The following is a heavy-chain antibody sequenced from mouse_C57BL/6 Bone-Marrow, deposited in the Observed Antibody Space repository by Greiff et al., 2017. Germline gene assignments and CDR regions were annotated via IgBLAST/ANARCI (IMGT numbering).Heavy chain of an antibody. Sequence: EVKLLESGGDLVKPGGSLKLSCAASGFTFSSYGMSWVRQTPDKRLEWVATIGSGGSYTYYPASVKGRFTISRDTAKNPLYLQMSSLKSEDTAMYYCARRPERYGSSYGYWYFDVWGTGTTVTVSS. J-gene: IGHJ1*03. CDR3: ARRPERYGSSYGYWYFDV. D-gene: IGHD1-1*01. V-gene: IGHV5-6*02. CDR2: IGSGGSYT. CDR1: GFTFSSYG.